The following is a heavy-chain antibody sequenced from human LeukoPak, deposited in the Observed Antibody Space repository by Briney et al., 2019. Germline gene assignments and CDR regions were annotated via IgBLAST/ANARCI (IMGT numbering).Heavy chain of an antibody. V-gene: IGHV3-21*01. CDR3: ARASSSTSPVDY. D-gene: IGHD2-2*01. J-gene: IGHJ4*02. CDR2: ISSSSSYI. CDR1: GFTFSTYS. Sequence: PGGSLRLSCAASGFTFSTYSMNWVRQAPGKGLEWVSTISSSSSYIYYADSVKGRFTISRDNAKNSLYLQMNSLRAEDTAVYYCARASSSTSPVDYWGQGTLVTVSS.